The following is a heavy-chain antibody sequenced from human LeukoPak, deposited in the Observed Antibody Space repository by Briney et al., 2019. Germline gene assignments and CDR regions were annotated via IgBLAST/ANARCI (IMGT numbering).Heavy chain of an antibody. D-gene: IGHD3-22*01. Sequence: HSGGSLRLSCAASGFTFSSYAMHWVRQAPGKGLEWVAVISYDGSNKYYADSVKGRFTISRDNSKNTLYLQMNSLRAEDTAVYYCARDPTNYYDSSGYYWPPYYFDYWGQGTLVTVSS. CDR1: GFTFSSYA. CDR3: ARDPTNYYDSSGYYWPPYYFDY. J-gene: IGHJ4*02. CDR2: ISYDGSNK. V-gene: IGHV3-30-3*01.